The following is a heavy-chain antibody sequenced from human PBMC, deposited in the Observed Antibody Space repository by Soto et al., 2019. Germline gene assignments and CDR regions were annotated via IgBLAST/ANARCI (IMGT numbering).Heavy chain of an antibody. D-gene: IGHD3-10*01. V-gene: IGHV5-10-1*01. J-gene: IGHJ4*02. CDR2: IDPSDSYT. CDR1: GYSFTSYW. CDR3: ARRGNYGSGSYYNFDY. Sequence: GESLKISCKGSGYSFTSYWISWVRQMPGKGLEWMGRIDPSDSYTNYSPSFQGHVTISADKSISTAYLQWSSLKASDTAMYYCARRGNYGSGSYYNFDYWGQGNLVTVSS.